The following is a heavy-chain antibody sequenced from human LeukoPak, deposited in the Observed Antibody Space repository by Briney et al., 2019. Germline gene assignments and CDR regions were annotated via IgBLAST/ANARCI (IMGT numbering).Heavy chain of an antibody. J-gene: IGHJ4*02. CDR1: GGSVSSGSYY. Sequence: SETLSLTCTVSGGSVSSGSYYWSWIRQSPGKGLEWTGYIYSSGGTNYNPSLKSRVTISLDTSKNQFSLRLSSVTAADTAVYYCARDFCSGGSCYSYFHYWGQGTLVTVSS. CDR3: ARDFCSGGSCYSYFHY. V-gene: IGHV4-61*01. CDR2: IYSSGGT. D-gene: IGHD2-15*01.